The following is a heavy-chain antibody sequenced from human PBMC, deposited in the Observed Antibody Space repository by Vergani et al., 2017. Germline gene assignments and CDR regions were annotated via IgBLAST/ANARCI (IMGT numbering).Heavy chain of an antibody. J-gene: IGHJ4*02. CDR3: ATVVHGHYDSSGYYYFDY. CDR2: FDPEDGET. V-gene: IGHV1-24*01. CDR1: GYTPTELS. Sequence: QVLLVQSGAEVKKPGASVKVSCKVSGYTPTELSMHWVRQAPGKGLEWMGGFDPEDGETIYAQKFQGRVTMTEDTSTDTAYMELSSLRSEDTAVYYCATVVHGHYDSSGYYYFDYWGQGTLVTVSS. D-gene: IGHD3-22*01.